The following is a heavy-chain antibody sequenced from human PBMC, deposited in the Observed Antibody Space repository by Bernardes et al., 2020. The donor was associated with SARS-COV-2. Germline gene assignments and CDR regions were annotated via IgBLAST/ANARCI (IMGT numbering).Heavy chain of an antibody. Sequence: GGSLRLCCAASGFTFSSYWMSWVRQAPGKGLEWVANIKQDGSEKYYVDSVKGRFTISRDNAKNSLYLQMNSLRAEDTAVYYCARDEAAAGYYGMDVWGQGTTVTVSS. J-gene: IGHJ6*02. CDR1: GFTFSSYW. D-gene: IGHD6-13*01. CDR2: IKQDGSEK. V-gene: IGHV3-7*04. CDR3: ARDEAAAGYYGMDV.